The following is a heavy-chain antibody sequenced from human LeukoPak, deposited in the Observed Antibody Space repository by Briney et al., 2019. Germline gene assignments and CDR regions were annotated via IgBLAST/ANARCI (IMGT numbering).Heavy chain of an antibody. D-gene: IGHD5-24*01. CDR1: GGSISSYY. CDR2: IYYSGST. CDR3: ARVTPSGYNYYFDY. J-gene: IGHJ4*02. V-gene: IGHV4-59*01. Sequence: SETLSLTCTVSGGSISSYYWSWIRQPPGRGLEWIGYIYYSGSTNYNPSLKSRVTISVDTSKNQFSLKLSSVTAADTAVYYCARVTPSGYNYYFDYWGQGTLVTVSS.